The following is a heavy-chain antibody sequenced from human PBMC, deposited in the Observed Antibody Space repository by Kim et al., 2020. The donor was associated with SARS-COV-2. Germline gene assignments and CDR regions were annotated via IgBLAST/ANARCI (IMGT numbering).Heavy chain of an antibody. Sequence: SKWYNDYAVSVQSRITINPDTSRNQFSLQLNSVTPEDTAVYYCARNFDYWGQGTLVTVSS. V-gene: IGHV6-1*01. CDR3: ARNFDY. J-gene: IGHJ4*02. CDR2: SKWYN.